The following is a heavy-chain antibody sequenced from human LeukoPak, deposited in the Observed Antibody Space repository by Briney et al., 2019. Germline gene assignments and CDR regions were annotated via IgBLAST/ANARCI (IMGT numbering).Heavy chain of an antibody. CDR2: INHSGSP. Sequence: PSETLSLTCAVYGGSFSDYYWSWIRQPPEKGLEWIGEINHSGSPNYNPSLKSRVTISVDTSKNQFSLKLSSVTVADTAVYYCARVGYNFYYDSSGSYYPNFLDYWGQGTLVTVSS. CDR3: ARVGYNFYYDSSGSYYPNFLDY. V-gene: IGHV4-34*01. D-gene: IGHD3-22*01. CDR1: GGSFSDYY. J-gene: IGHJ4*02.